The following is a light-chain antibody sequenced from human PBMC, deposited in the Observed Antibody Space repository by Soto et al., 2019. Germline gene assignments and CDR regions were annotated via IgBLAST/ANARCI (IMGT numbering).Light chain of an antibody. CDR1: SSDVGAYNL. V-gene: IGLV2-23*02. J-gene: IGLJ1*01. CDR2: EVS. CDR3: CSYAGGSTLYV. Sequence: QAASVSGSPGQSITISCTGASSDVGAYNLVSWYQQHPGKAPKLMISEVSQRPSGVSNRFSGSKSGNAASLTISGLQAEDEADYYCCSYAGGSTLYVFGTGTKLTVL.